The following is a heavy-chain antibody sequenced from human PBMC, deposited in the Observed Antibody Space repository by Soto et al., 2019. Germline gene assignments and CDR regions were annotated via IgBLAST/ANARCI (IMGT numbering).Heavy chain of an antibody. V-gene: IGHV3-66*01. CDR2: IYRDGTT. CDR3: ARDCDTSRDDWAYYGIDV. Sequence: EVQLVESGGGLVQPGGSLRISCAASGLIVINNHMTWVRQAPGKGLEWVSIIYRDGTTYYADSVKARFTVSRDSSENTLFLQMNSVRVEDTAVYYCARDCDTSRDDWAYYGIDVWGQGTTVTVSS. CDR1: GLIVINNH. J-gene: IGHJ6*02. D-gene: IGHD6-13*01.